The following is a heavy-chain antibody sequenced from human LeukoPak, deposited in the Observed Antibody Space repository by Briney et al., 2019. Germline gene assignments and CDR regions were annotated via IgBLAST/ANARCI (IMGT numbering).Heavy chain of an antibody. Sequence: ASVKVSCKASGYTFTSYGISWVRQAPRQGLEWMGWISAYNGNTNYAQKLQGRVTMTTDTSTSTAYMELRSLRSDDTAVYYCARENVDYDSSGYYGLGWLDPWGQGTLVTVSS. V-gene: IGHV1-18*01. D-gene: IGHD3-22*01. CDR3: ARENVDYDSSGYYGLGWLDP. J-gene: IGHJ5*02. CDR1: GYTFTSYG. CDR2: ISAYNGNT.